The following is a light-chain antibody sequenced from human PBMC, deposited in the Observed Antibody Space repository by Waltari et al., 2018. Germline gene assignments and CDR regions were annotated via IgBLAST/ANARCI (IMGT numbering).Light chain of an antibody. J-gene: IGLJ1*01. CDR3: CSYAGDSNFV. Sequence: QSALTQPASVSGSPGPSITISCTGTSSAVGSYRFVPWYQQCPGKAPKLILYEVTKRPSGVSNRFSGSKSGNTASLTIAGLQADDEADYYCCSYAGDSNFVFGTGTKVTVL. V-gene: IGLV2-23*02. CDR2: EVT. CDR1: SSAVGSYRF.